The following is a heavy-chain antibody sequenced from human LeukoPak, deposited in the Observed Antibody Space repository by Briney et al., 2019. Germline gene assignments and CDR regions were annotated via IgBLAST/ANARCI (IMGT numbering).Heavy chain of an antibody. V-gene: IGHV4-39*01. J-gene: IGHJ4*02. Sequence: SETLSLTCTVSGGSTSSRTHYWGWIRQPPGKGLEWIRSVYYSGSTYYNPSLKSRVSISVDTSKNQFSLRLSAVTAADTAVYFCARLPTDLLAFDYWGQGTLVTVSS. CDR3: ARLPTDLLAFDY. CDR1: GGSTSSRTHY. CDR2: VYYSGST. D-gene: IGHD2-8*02.